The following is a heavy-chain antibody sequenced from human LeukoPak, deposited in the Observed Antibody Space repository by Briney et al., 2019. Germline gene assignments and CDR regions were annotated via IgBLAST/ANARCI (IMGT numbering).Heavy chain of an antibody. D-gene: IGHD3-9*01. CDR2: ISGSGGSI. CDR3: ATYYDILTGFFDY. Sequence: GGSLRLSCAASGFTFSSYAMSWVRQAPGKGLEWVSAISGSGGSIYYADSVKGRFTISRDNSKNTLYLQMNSLRAEDTAVYYCATYYDILTGFFDYWGQGTLVTVSS. J-gene: IGHJ4*02. V-gene: IGHV3-23*01. CDR1: GFTFSSYA.